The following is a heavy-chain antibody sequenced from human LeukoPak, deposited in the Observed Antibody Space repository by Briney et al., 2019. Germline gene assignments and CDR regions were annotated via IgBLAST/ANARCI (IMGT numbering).Heavy chain of an antibody. V-gene: IGHV4-59*01. CDR3: ARGYSSGWNGRVAFDP. Sequence: SETLSLTCSVSGGSFSSYYWNRIRQPPGKGLEWIGFSYHSGGTHYNPSLKSRVTISLDTSKSQVSLNLNSVTAADTALYYCARGYSSGWNGRVAFDPWGQGTLVTVSS. CDR2: SYHSGGT. D-gene: IGHD6-19*01. CDR1: GGSFSSYY. J-gene: IGHJ5*02.